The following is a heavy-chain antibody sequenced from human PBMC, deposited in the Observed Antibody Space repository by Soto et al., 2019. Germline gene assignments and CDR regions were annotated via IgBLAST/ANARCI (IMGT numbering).Heavy chain of an antibody. CDR1: GYTFTSYG. D-gene: IGHD1-1*01. CDR2: ISAYNGNT. J-gene: IGHJ5*02. V-gene: IGHV1-18*04. Sequence: ASVKVSCKASGYTFTSYGISWVRQAPGQGLEWMGWISAYNGNTNYAQKLQGRVTMTTDTSTSTAYMELRSLRSDDTAVYYCARDLWDWNHNWFDPCGQGTLVTVSS. CDR3: ARDLWDWNHNWFDP.